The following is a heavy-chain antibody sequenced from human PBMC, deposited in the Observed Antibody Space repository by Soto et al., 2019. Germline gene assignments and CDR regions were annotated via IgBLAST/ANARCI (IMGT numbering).Heavy chain of an antibody. V-gene: IGHV6-1*01. CDR1: GYSVSNNSAA. CDR2: TYFRSKWNN. Sequence: XQTLSLTGAISGYSVSNNSAAWNLMRQSPSRGLEWLGRTYFRSKWNNDYAVSVKSRISINPDTSKNQFSLQLYSVTPEDTAVYYCAGVTWFRGMDVWGQGTPVTVSS. D-gene: IGHD3-10*01. CDR3: AGVTWFRGMDV. J-gene: IGHJ6*02.